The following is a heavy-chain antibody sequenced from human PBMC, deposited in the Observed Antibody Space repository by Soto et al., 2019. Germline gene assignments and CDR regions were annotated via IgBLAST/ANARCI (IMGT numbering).Heavy chain of an antibody. CDR2: FDPEDGET. Sequence: ASVKVSCKVSGYTLTELSMHWVRQAPGKGLEWMGGFDPEDGETIYAQKFQGRVTMTEDTSTDTAYMELRSLRSDDTAVYYCASSIAAADNFDYWGQGTLVTVSS. CDR1: GYTLTELS. CDR3: ASSIAAADNFDY. V-gene: IGHV1-24*01. D-gene: IGHD6-13*01. J-gene: IGHJ4*02.